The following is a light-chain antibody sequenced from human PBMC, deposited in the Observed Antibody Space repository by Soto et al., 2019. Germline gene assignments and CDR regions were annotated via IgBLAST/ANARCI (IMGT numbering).Light chain of an antibody. J-gene: IGKJ5*01. CDR2: DTS. CDR3: QQYGSSPIT. V-gene: IGKV3-15*01. Sequence: EIVLTQSPDTLSLSPGERATLSCRASQSVSSSLAWYQQRPGQAPRLLIYDTSTRAAGIAARFSGSGSGTEFTLTISSLQSEDSAVYYCQQYGSSPITFGQGTRLEIK. CDR1: QSVSSS.